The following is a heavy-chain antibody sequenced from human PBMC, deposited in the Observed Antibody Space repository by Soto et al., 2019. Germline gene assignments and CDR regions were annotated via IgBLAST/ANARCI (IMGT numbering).Heavy chain of an antibody. CDR2: ISAYNGNT. D-gene: IGHD2-15*01. CDR1: GYTFTSYG. Sequence: ASVKVSCKVSGYTFTSYGISWVRQAPGQGLEWMGWISAYNGNTNYAQKLQGRVTMTTDTSTSTAYMELRSLRSDDTAVYYCARVLSVVVAATRFNWFDPWGQGTLVTVSS. CDR3: ARVLSVVVAATRFNWFDP. J-gene: IGHJ5*02. V-gene: IGHV1-18*01.